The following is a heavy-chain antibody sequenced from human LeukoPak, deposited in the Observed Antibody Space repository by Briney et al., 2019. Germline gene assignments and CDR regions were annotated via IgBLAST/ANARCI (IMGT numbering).Heavy chain of an antibody. J-gene: IGHJ4*02. CDR2: IKQDGSEK. D-gene: IGHD3-22*01. CDR3: ARGFTVNYYDSSGFKDY. Sequence: QTGGSLRLSCAASGFTFSSYWMSWVRQAPGKGLEWVANIKQDGSEKYYVDSVKGRVTISRDNAKNSLYLQMNSLRAEDTAVYYCARGFTVNYYDSSGFKDYWGQGTLVTVSS. CDR1: GFTFSSYW. V-gene: IGHV3-7*01.